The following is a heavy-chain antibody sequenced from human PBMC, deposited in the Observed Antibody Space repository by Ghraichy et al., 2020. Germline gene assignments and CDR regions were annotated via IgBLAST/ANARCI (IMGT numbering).Heavy chain of an antibody. CDR2: MNPNSGNT. CDR1: GYTFTSYD. D-gene: IGHD3-3*01. J-gene: IGHJ6*02. CDR3: ARGTTIFGVADDYYYYGMDV. Sequence: ASVKVSCKASGYTFTSYDINWVRQATGQGLEWMGWMNPNSGNTGYAQKFQGRVTMTRNTSISTAYMELSSLRSEDTAVYYCARGTTIFGVADDYYYYGMDVWGQGTTVTVSS. V-gene: IGHV1-8*01.